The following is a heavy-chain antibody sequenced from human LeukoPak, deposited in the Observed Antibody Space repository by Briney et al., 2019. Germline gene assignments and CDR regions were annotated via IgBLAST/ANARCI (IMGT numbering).Heavy chain of an antibody. CDR3: ARCTASCYANACDV. CDR2: INGGGDAT. CDR1: GFTFTAYA. V-gene: IGHV3-23*01. Sequence: GGSLRLSCAASGFTFTAYAMSWLRQAPGKGLEWVSAINGGGDATEYADSVKGRFTISRDNSKNTLYLQMNSLRPEDTAVYYCARCTASCYANACDVWGQGTLLTVSS. D-gene: IGHD2-2*01. J-gene: IGHJ3*01.